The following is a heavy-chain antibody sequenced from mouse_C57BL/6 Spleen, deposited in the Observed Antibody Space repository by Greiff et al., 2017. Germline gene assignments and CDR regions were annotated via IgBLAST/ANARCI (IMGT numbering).Heavy chain of an antibody. Sequence: VMLVESGAELVKPGASVKISCKASGYAFSSYWMNWVKQRPGKGLEWIGQIYPGDGDTNYNGKFKGKATLTADKSSSTAYMQLSSLTSEDSAVYFCARSGSLYYFDYWGQGTTLTVSS. D-gene: IGHD3-1*01. CDR2: IYPGDGDT. V-gene: IGHV1-80*01. CDR1: GYAFSSYW. J-gene: IGHJ2*01. CDR3: ARSGSLYYFDY.